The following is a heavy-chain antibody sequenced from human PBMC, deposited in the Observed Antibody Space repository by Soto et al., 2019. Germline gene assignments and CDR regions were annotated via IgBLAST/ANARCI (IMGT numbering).Heavy chain of an antibody. CDR1: GFTFSSYA. CDR2: ISYDGSNK. D-gene: IGHD3-9*01. CDR3: ARAPGGKIDDILTGFDY. V-gene: IGHV3-30-3*01. J-gene: IGHJ4*02. Sequence: GGSLRLSCAASGFTFSSYAMHWVRQAPGKGLEWVAVISYDGSNKYYADSVKGRFTISRDNSKNTLYLQMNSLRAEDTAVYYCARAPGGKIDDILTGFDYWGQGTLVTVSS.